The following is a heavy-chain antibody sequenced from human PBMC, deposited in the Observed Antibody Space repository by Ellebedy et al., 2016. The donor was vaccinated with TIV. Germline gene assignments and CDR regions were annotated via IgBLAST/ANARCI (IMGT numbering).Heavy chain of an antibody. D-gene: IGHD4-17*01. CDR2: IYYSGST. CDR3: AREGDGEVYAFDI. J-gene: IGHJ3*02. Sequence: MPSETLSLTCPVSGGAISSYYWSWIRQPPGKGLEWIGYIYYSGSTNYNNSLKSRVTISVDTSKNQFSLKLRSLTAADTAVYYCAREGDGEVYAFDIWGQGTMVTVSS. V-gene: IGHV4-59*01. CDR1: GGAISSYY.